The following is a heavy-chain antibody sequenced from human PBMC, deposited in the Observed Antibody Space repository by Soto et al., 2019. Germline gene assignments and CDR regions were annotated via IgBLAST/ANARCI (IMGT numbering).Heavy chain of an antibody. CDR3: ARQFTMIVVVIRSPRGAFDI. D-gene: IGHD3-22*01. Sequence: GGSLRLSCAASGFTFSSYSMNWVRQAPGKGLEWVSYISSSSSTIYYAGSVKGRFTISRDNAKNSLYLQMNSLRDEDTAVYYCARQFTMIVVVIRSPRGAFDIWGQGTMVTVSS. CDR2: ISSSSSTI. V-gene: IGHV3-48*02. CDR1: GFTFSSYS. J-gene: IGHJ3*02.